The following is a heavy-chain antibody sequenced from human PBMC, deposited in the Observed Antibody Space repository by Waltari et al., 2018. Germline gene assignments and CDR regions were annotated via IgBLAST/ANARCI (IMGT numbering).Heavy chain of an antibody. J-gene: IGHJ4*02. V-gene: IGHV1-2*02. D-gene: IGHD4-17*01. CDR1: GYTFTGYS. Sequence: QVQLVQSGAEVKKPGASVTVSCKASGYTFTGYSIHWLRQAPGQGLEWMGWINPNSGGTNYAQKFQGRVTMTRDTSISTAYMELSRLRSDDTAVYYCARSPPPYGDYDRWGQGTLVTVSS. CDR3: ARSPPPYGDYDR. CDR2: INPNSGGT.